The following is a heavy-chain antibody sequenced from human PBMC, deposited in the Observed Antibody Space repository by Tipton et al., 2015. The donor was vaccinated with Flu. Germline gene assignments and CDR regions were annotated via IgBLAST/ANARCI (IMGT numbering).Heavy chain of an antibody. J-gene: IGHJ4*02. Sequence: LSLTCAVSGYSISSGYYWGWVRQAPGKGLERVANIKQDGSERYYVDSVKGRFTISRDNAKNSLFLQMNSLRAEDTAVYYCVRKGFGDYWGQGILVTVSS. V-gene: IGHV3-7*01. D-gene: IGHD3-10*01. CDR2: IKQDGSER. CDR1: GYSISSGYY. CDR3: VRKGFGDY.